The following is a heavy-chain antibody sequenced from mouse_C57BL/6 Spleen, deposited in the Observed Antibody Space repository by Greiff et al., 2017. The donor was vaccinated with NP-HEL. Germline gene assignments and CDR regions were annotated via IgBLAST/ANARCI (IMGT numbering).Heavy chain of an antibody. CDR1: GYSFTGYY. CDR3: ALYYYGSSYGAY. J-gene: IGHJ3*01. D-gene: IGHD1-1*01. V-gene: IGHV1-42*01. Sequence: VQLQQSGPELVKPGASVKISCKASGYSFTGYYMNWVKQSPEKSLEWIGEINPSTGGTTYNQKFKAKATLTVDKSSSTADMQLKSLTSEDSAVYYCALYYYGSSYGAYWGQGTLVTVSA. CDR2: INPSTGGT.